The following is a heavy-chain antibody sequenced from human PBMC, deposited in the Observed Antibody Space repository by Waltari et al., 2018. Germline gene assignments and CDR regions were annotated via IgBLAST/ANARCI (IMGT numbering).Heavy chain of an antibody. J-gene: IGHJ6*02. CDR1: GGSISSYS. V-gene: IGHV4-4*07. D-gene: IGHD3-10*01. CDR3: ARDRGQREVRYGSGSLYYYYYGMDV. CDR2: IYTSGST. Sequence: QVQLQESGPGLVKPSETLSLTCTVSGGSISSYSWSWIRQPAGKGLEWLGRIYTSGSTNYNPSLKSRVTMSVDTSKNQFSLKLSSVTAADTAVYYCARDRGQREVRYGSGSLYYYYYGMDVWGQGTTVTVSS.